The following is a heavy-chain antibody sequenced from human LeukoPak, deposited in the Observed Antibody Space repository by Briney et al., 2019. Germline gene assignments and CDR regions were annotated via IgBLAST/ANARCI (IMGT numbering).Heavy chain of an antibody. CDR2: ISESGTGT. D-gene: IGHD5-18*01. CDR1: GFTFSSYA. J-gene: IGHJ4*02. CDR3: AKDIAQGYTYGSIEQDF. V-gene: IGHV3-23*01. Sequence: GGSLRLSCAASGFTFSSYAMTWVRQAPGKGLEWVSAISESGTGTYYAGSVKGRFTISRDNSKNTLSLQMNSLRAEDTAVYYCAKDIAQGYTYGSIEQDFWGQGTLVTVSS.